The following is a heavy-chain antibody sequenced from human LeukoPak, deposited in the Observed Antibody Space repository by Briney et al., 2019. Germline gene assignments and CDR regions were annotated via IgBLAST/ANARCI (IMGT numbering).Heavy chain of an antibody. CDR2: ISGSGGST. CDR1: GFTFSSYA. CDR3: ARARRVTTTYYYYYYMDV. Sequence: GGSLRLSCAASGFTFSSYAMSWVRRAPGKGLEWVSAISGSGGSTYYADSVKGRFTISRDNSKNTLYLQMNSLRAEDTTVYYCARARRVTTTYYYYYYMDVWGKGTTVTVSS. D-gene: IGHD4-17*01. J-gene: IGHJ6*03. V-gene: IGHV3-23*01.